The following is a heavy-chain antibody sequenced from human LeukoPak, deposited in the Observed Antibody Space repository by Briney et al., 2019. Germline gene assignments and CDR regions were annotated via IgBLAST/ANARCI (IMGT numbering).Heavy chain of an antibody. J-gene: IGHJ4*02. CDR1: GYTFTGYY. CDR2: IHPSTGNP. D-gene: IGHD3-16*02. V-gene: IGHV7-4-1*02. CDR3: ARAYQRLGQLSLPDY. Sequence: ASVKVSCKASGYTFTGYYMHWVRQAPGQGLEWMGWIHPSTGNPTYAQDFTGRFVFSLDTSVSTTYLQISSLKAEDTAVYYCARAYQRLGQLSLPDYWGQGTLVTVSS.